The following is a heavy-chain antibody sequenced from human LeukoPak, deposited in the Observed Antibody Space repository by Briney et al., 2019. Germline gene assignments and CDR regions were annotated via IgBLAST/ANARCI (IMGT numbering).Heavy chain of an antibody. CDR1: GYTFTSYY. CDR2: INPSGGST. CDR3: ARDRRDDSSGYYSD. Sequence: ASVKVSCKASGYTFTSYYMHWVRQAPGQGLEWMGIINPSGGSTSYAQKFKGRVTMTRDMSTRPVYMGLGSLRSEDTAVYYCARDRRDDSSGYYSDWGQGTLVTVSS. J-gene: IGHJ4*02. V-gene: IGHV1-46*01. D-gene: IGHD3-22*01.